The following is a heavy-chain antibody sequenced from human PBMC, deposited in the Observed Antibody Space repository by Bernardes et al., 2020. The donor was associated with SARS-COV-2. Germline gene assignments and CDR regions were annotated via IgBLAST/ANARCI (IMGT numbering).Heavy chain of an antibody. CDR3: ARGAYSLNKSGPRSVFDI. J-gene: IGHJ3*02. V-gene: IGHV3-74*01. CDR1: GFTFRSSC. Sequence: SCAVSGFTFRSSCMHWIRQPPGPGLVWVSRLNGDGTSTRYADSVKGRFTISRDNAKNTLNLQMNSLSAEDTAVYYCARGAYSLNKSGPRSVFDIWGPATLITVSS. D-gene: IGHD1-26*01. CDR2: LNGDGTST.